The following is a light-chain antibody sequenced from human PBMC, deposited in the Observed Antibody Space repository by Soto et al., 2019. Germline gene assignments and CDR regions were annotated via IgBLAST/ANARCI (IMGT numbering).Light chain of an antibody. V-gene: IGKV3-20*01. Sequence: ESVLTQSPGTLSLSSGERATLSCRASQSVSSNYLTWYQHKPGQAPRLLIYSTSTRATGIPDRFSGSGSGTDFTLTISRLEPEDSAVYYCQQYGSSLTLGGGTKVDIK. J-gene: IGKJ4*01. CDR1: QSVSSNY. CDR3: QQYGSSLT. CDR2: STS.